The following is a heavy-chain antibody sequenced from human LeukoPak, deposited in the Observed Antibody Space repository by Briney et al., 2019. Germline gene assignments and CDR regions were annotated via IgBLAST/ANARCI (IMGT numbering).Heavy chain of an antibody. J-gene: IGHJ6*03. CDR2: IYHSGST. V-gene: IGHV4-38-2*02. D-gene: IGHD6-19*01. CDR3: AREYSSGWYGDYYYMDV. Sequence: SETLSLTCTVSGYSISSGYYWGWIRQPPGKGLEWIGSIYHSGSTYYNPSLKSRVTISVDTSKNQFSLKLSSVTAADTAVYYCAREYSSGWYGDYYYMDVWGKGTTVTVSS. CDR1: GYSISSGYY.